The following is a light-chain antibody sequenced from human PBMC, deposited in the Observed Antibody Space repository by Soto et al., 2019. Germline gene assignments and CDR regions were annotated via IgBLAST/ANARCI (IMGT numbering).Light chain of an antibody. CDR3: QHGYTYPYT. J-gene: IGKJ2*01. Sequence: DIPMTQSPSSLSASVGDRVTITCRASQTIDTYLNWYQHKPGEVPKLLVYAASSLHSGVPSRFAGRGFGTDFTLTITDLQSDDVATYYCQHGYTYPYTFGQGTKLEI. CDR1: QTIDTY. V-gene: IGKV1-39*01. CDR2: AAS.